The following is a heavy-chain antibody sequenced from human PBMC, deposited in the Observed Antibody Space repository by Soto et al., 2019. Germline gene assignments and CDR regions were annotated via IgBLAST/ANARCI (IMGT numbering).Heavy chain of an antibody. V-gene: IGHV1-2*02. CDR2: INPNSGGT. D-gene: IGHD5-18*01. Sequence: GAPAKFTCKDSGYTLTGYYMHWVRQAPGQGLEWMGWINPNSGGTNYAQKFQGRVTMTRDTSISTAYMELSRLRSDDTAVYYCARVAAMADFDYWGQGTLVTGSS. CDR1: GYTLTGYY. J-gene: IGHJ4*02. CDR3: ARVAAMADFDY.